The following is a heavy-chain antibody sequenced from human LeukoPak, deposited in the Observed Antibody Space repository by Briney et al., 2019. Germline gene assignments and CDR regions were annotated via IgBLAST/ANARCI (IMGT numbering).Heavy chain of an antibody. CDR1: GGSISSSSYY. D-gene: IGHD3-3*01. CDR3: ASQYYDFWSGYPQVGFDY. V-gene: IGHV4-39*01. J-gene: IGHJ4*02. CDR2: IYYSGST. Sequence: PSETLSITCTVSGGSISSSSYYWGWIRQPPGKGLEWIGSIYYSGSTYYNPSLKSRVTISVDTSKNQFSLKLSSVTAADTAVYYCASQYYDFWSGYPQVGFDYWGQGTLVTVSS.